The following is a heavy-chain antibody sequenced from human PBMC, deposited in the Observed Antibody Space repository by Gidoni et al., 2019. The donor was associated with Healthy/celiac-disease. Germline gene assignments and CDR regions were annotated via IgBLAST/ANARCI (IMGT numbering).Heavy chain of an antibody. Sequence: QVQLVESGGRLVKPGGSLRLSWAASGFTLRAYYLRWFRQAPGKGLEWVSYISSSGSTIYYADSVKGRFTISRDNAKNSLYLQMNSLRAEDTAVYYCARAVGGYNWHNWFDPWGQGTLVTVSS. CDR2: ISSSGSTI. J-gene: IGHJ5*02. CDR3: ARAVGGYNWHNWFDP. D-gene: IGHD1-1*01. CDR1: GFTLRAYY. V-gene: IGHV3-11*01.